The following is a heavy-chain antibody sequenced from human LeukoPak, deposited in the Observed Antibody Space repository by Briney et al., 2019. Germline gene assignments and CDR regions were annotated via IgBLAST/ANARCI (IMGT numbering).Heavy chain of an antibody. V-gene: IGHV3-33*08. J-gene: IGHJ4*02. CDR3: ASLALSGSY. Sequence: GGSLRLSCAASGFTVSNNRLSWVRQAPGKGLEWVAVIWYDGSNKYYADSVKGRFTISRDNSKNTLYLQMNSLRAEDTAVYYCASLALSGSYWGQGTLVTVSS. CDR2: IWYDGSNK. CDR1: GFTVSNNR. D-gene: IGHD1-26*01.